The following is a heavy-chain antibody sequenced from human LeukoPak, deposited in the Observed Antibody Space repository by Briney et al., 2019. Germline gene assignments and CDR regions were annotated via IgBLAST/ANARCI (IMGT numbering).Heavy chain of an antibody. J-gene: IGHJ4*02. CDR1: GYSFTTYW. V-gene: IGHV5-51*01. D-gene: IGHD3-22*01. CDR3: ARTYYYASSGFLTAYYFDY. Sequence: GESLKISCSGSGYSFTTYWIGWVRHMPGKGLEWMGIVYPCYSDTRSSLSFQGQVTISADKSISTAYLQLSSLKASDTAMYYCARTYYYASSGFLTAYYFDYWGQGTLVTVSS. CDR2: VYPCYSDT.